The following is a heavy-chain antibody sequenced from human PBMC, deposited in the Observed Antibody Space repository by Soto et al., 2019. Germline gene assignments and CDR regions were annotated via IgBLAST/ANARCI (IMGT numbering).Heavy chain of an antibody. CDR2: INHSGNT. CDR3: AKSDYDILTGYFSSYYYYGMDV. Sequence: PSETLSLTCTVSGGSISSYYWSWIRQPPGKGLEWIGEINHSGNTNYNPSLKSRVTISVDKSKNQFSLKLSSVTAADTAVYYCAKSDYDILTGYFSSYYYYGMDVWGQGTTVTVSS. J-gene: IGHJ6*02. V-gene: IGHV4-59*01. D-gene: IGHD3-9*01. CDR1: GGSISSYY.